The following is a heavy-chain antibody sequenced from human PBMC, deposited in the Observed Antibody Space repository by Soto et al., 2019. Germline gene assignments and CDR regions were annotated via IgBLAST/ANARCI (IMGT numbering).Heavy chain of an antibody. CDR1: GCTFSSYA. Sequence: SVKVSCKASGCTFSSYAISWVRQAPGQGLEWMGGIIPIFGTANYAQKFQGRVTITADESTSTAYMELSSLRSEDTAVYYCARGYYGAGSPDSYYYGMDVWGQGTTVTVSS. CDR2: IIPIFGTA. CDR3: ARGYYGAGSPDSYYYGMDV. D-gene: IGHD3-10*01. V-gene: IGHV1-69*13. J-gene: IGHJ6*02.